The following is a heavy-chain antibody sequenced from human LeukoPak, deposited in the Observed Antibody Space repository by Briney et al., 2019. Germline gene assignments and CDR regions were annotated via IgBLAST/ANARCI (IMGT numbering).Heavy chain of an antibody. D-gene: IGHD2-2*01. V-gene: IGHV1-18*01. Sequence: ASVKVSCKASGGTFSSYAISWVRQAPGQGLEWMGWISGYNGNTNYAQILQDRVTMTTDTSTSTAYMELRSLRSDDTAVYYCARVAEDCSSTRCYAGVDYWGQGTLVTVSS. J-gene: IGHJ4*02. CDR3: ARVAEDCSSTRCYAGVDY. CDR1: GGTFSSYA. CDR2: ISGYNGNT.